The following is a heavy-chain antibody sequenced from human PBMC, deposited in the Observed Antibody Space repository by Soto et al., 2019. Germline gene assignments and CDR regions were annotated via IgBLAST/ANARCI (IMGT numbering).Heavy chain of an antibody. V-gene: IGHV4-31*03. J-gene: IGHJ4*02. CDR3: ARDQRHYGDYFRNYFDY. CDR2: IYYSGST. CDR1: GGSISSGGYY. Sequence: SETLSLTCTVSGGSISSGGYYWSWIRQHPGKGLEWIGYIYYSGSTYYNPSLKSRVTISVDTSKNQFSLKLSSVTAADTAVYYCARDQRHYGDYFRNYFDYWGQGTLVTVSS. D-gene: IGHD4-17*01.